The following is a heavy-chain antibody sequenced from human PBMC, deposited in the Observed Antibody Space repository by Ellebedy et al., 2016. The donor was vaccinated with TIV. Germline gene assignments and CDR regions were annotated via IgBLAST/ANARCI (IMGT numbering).Heavy chain of an antibody. CDR1: GFTSRSYW. D-gene: IGHD3-9*01. CDR2: IGSSSTTL. J-gene: IGHJ4*02. Sequence: GESLKISCAASGFTSRSYWMNWVRQAPGKGLEWLSYIGSSSTTLYYADSVKGRFTISRDNAKNSLYLQMNSLRAEDAAVYYCAKDFSFDWLFYFDYWGQGTLVTVSS. CDR3: AKDFSFDWLFYFDY. V-gene: IGHV3-48*04.